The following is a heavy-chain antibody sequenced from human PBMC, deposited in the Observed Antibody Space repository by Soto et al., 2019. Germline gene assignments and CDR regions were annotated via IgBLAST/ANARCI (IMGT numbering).Heavy chain of an antibody. CDR1: GGSFSGYY. V-gene: IGHV4-34*01. CDR2: INDRGPI. Sequence: QVQLQQWGAGPLRPLETLSLTCGVSGGSFSGYYWAWIRQSPGKGLEWIGEINDRGPINYNPSLKSRVSISVDTSKNHYSLNLRSVTAADTAVYYCARESHDILTGPPWVWYFDLWGRDTLVTVSS. D-gene: IGHD3-9*01. J-gene: IGHJ2*01. CDR3: ARESHDILTGPPWVWYFDL.